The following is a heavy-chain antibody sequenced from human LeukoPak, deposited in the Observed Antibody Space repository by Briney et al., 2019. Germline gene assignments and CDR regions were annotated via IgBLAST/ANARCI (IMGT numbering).Heavy chain of an antibody. Sequence: SQTLSLTCAISGDSGSSNSAAWNWIRQSPSRGLEWLGRTYYRSKWYNDYAVSVKSRITINPDTSKNQFSLQLNSVTPEDTAVYYCARVWLGIHDYYYGMDVWGQGTTVTVSS. CDR1: GDSGSSNSAA. CDR2: TYYRSKWYN. D-gene: IGHD5-18*01. CDR3: ARVWLGIHDYYYGMDV. V-gene: IGHV6-1*01. J-gene: IGHJ6*02.